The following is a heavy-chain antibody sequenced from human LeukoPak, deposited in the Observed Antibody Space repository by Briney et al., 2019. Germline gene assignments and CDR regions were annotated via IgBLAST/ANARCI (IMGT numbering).Heavy chain of an antibody. CDR1: GFTFSSYA. D-gene: IGHD6-19*01. CDR3: ARGGSGLDY. CDR2: ISYDGSNK. V-gene: IGHV3-30-3*01. J-gene: IGHJ4*02. Sequence: PGGSLRLSCAASGFTFSSYAMHWVRQAPGKGLEWVAVISYDGSNKYYADSVKGRFTISRDNSKNTLYLQMNSLRAEDTAVYYCARGGSGLDYWGQGTLVTVSS.